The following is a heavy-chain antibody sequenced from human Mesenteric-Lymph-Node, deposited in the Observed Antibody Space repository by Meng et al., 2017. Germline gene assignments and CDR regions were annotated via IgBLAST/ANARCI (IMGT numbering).Heavy chain of an antibody. CDR2: ISSSSSYI. CDR3: AREGIAVAGGSYYFDD. Sequence: GESLKISCAAFGFTFSSHAMNWVRQAPGKGLEWVSSISSSSSYIYYADSVKGRFTISRDNAKNSLYLQMNSLRAEDTALYYCAREGIAVAGGSYYFDDWGQGTLVTVSS. D-gene: IGHD6-19*01. V-gene: IGHV3-21*01. J-gene: IGHJ4*02. CDR1: GFTFSSHA.